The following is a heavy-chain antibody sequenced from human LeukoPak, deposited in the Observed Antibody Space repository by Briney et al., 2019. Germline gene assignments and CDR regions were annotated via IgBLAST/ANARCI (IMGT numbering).Heavy chain of an antibody. V-gene: IGHV4-61*02. CDR1: GGSISSTSYY. D-gene: IGHD1-7*01. CDR3: ARWRPGTRWFDP. CDR2: IYTSGST. J-gene: IGHJ5*02. Sequence: PSETLSLTCSVSGGSISSTSYYWSWIRQPAGKGLEWIGRIYTSGSTNYNPSLKSRVTMSVDTSKIQFSLNLSSVTAADTAVYYCARWRPGTRWFDPWGQGTLVTVSS.